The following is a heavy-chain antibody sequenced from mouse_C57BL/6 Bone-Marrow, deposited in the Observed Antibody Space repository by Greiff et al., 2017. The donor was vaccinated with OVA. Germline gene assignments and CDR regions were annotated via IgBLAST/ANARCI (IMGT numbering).Heavy chain of an antibody. Sequence: EVQGVESGGGLVQSGRSLRLSCATSGFTFSDFYMEWVRQAPGKGLEWIAASRNKANDYTTEYSASVKGRFIVSRDTSQSILYRQMNALRAEDTAIYYCARDADYYGSSYPLDYWGQGTSVTVSS. J-gene: IGHJ4*01. CDR1: GFTFSDFY. CDR2: SRNKANDYTT. D-gene: IGHD1-1*01. CDR3: ARDADYYGSSYPLDY. V-gene: IGHV7-1*01.